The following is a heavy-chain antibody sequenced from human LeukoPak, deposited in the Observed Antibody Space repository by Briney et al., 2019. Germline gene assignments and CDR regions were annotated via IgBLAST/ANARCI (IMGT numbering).Heavy chain of an antibody. CDR1: GGSISSGGYY. Sequence: SETLSLTCTVSGGSISSGGYYWSWIRQPPGKGLEWIGYIYYSGSTYYNPSPKSRVTISVDTSKNQFSLKLSSVTAADTAVYYCARARSEIGGIWGQGTMVTVSS. V-gene: IGHV4-30-4*01. CDR2: IYYSGST. D-gene: IGHD3-3*01. J-gene: IGHJ3*02. CDR3: ARARSEIGGI.